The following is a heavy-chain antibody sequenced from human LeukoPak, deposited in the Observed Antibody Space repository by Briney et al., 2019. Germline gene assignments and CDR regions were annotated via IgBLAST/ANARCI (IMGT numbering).Heavy chain of an antibody. J-gene: IGHJ4*02. D-gene: IGHD1-26*01. CDR1: GFTVSNNY. CDR2: IYSGVRK. Sequence: GGSLRLSCAVSGFTVSNNYMNWVRQAPGKGLEWVSIIYSGVRKYFADSAKGRFTISRDIFKNTVYLQMNSLRAEDTAVYYCAREGATTAFDYWGQGTLVTVSS. V-gene: IGHV3-53*01. CDR3: AREGATTAFDY.